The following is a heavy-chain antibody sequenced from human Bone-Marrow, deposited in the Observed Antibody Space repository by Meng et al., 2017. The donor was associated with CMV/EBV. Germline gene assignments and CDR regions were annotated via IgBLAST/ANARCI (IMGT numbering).Heavy chain of an antibody. CDR1: GFTFSSYS. J-gene: IGHJ6*02. D-gene: IGHD2-2*02. Sequence: GEYLKISCAASGFTFSSYSMNWVRQAPGKGLEWVPSISSSSSYIYYADSVKGRFTISRDNAKNSLYLQMNSLRAEDTAVYYCARDRPPPLVVPAAIRLYYYYGMDVWGQGTTVTVSS. CDR3: ARDRPPPLVVPAAIRLYYYYGMDV. V-gene: IGHV3-21*01. CDR2: ISSSSSYI.